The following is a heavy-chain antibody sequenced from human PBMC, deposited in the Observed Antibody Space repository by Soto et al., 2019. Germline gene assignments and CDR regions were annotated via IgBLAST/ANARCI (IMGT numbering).Heavy chain of an antibody. CDR3: STYYYDSSGYYCRY. D-gene: IGHD3-22*01. J-gene: IGHJ4*02. V-gene: IGHV1-8*01. Sequence: ASVKVSCKASGYTFTSYDINWVRQATGQGPEWMGWMNPNSGNTGYAQKFQGRVTMTRNTSISTAYMELSSLRSEDTAVYYCSTYYYDSSGYYCRYWGQGTLVTVSS. CDR1: GYTFTSYD. CDR2: MNPNSGNT.